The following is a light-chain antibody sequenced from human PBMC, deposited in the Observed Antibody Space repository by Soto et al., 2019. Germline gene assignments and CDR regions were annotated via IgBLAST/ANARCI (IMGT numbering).Light chain of an antibody. CDR3: QQRSKWPPIT. Sequence: ELVWTKYAGTLSLSPGERAPLSCRDSQSVSNNYLAWYQQKPGQAPMILIYGASNRATGIQARFSGSGSGTDFNITISSLEPEDFGVYYCQQRSKWPPITFGQVTRLEIK. CDR1: QSVSNNY. CDR2: GAS. V-gene: IGKV3-11*01. J-gene: IGKJ5*01.